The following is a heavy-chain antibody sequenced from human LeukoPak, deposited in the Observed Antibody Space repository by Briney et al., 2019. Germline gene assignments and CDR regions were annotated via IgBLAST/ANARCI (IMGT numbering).Heavy chain of an antibody. D-gene: IGHD3-3*01. V-gene: IGHV1-18*01. CDR2: ISAYSGNT. J-gene: IGHJ6*02. CDR1: GYTFTSYG. CDR3: ARDLLHRKIDFWSGYYTGYYYYGMDV. Sequence: ASVKVSCKASGYTFTSYGISWVRQAPAQGLKWMGWISAYSGNTNYAQKLQGRVTMTTDTSTSTAYMELRSLRSDDTAVYYCARDLLHRKIDFWSGYYTGYYYYGMDVWGQGTTVTVSS.